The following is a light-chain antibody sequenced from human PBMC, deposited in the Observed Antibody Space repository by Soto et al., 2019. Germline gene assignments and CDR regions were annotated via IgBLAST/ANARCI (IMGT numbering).Light chain of an antibody. CDR1: SSDVGSHNL. CDR3: NSNAGSNPV. V-gene: IGLV2-8*01. Sequence: QSALTQPPSASGSPGQSVTISCTGTSSDVGSHNLVSWYQQHPGKAPKLIIYEVSTRPSGVPDRFSGSKSGNTASLTVSGLEDEDEAYYYCNSNAGSNPVFGTGTKLTVL. CDR2: EVS. J-gene: IGLJ1*01.